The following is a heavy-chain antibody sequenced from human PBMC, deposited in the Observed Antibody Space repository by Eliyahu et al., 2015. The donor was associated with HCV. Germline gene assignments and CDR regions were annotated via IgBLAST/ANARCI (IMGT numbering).Heavy chain of an antibody. CDR2: IYWDDDK. V-gene: IGHV2-5*02. J-gene: IGHJ4*02. CDR3: VFRWNYANFDH. D-gene: IGHD1-7*01. Sequence: QITLKESGPTLVKPTQTLTLTCTFSGFSLSASGVGVGWIRQPPGKALEWLALIYWDDDKSYSPSLETRLTITKDTSKNQVVLTMTNMDPVDTATYYCVFRWNYANFDHWGQGTLVTVSS. CDR1: GFSLSASGVG.